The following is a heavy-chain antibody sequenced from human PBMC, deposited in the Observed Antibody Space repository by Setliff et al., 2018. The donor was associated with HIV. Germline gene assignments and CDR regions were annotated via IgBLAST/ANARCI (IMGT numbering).Heavy chain of an antibody. CDR1: GDSISSYS. V-gene: IGHV4-4*09. Sequence: LSLTCTVSGDSISSYSWNWIRQSPGGGLEWIGFIFSSGRTKYNPSLQSRVTMSIDTSKNQFSLRLTSVTAADTAVYYCARRIDDSGSFPDKNWFDTWG. CDR3: ARRIDDSGSFPDKNWFDT. CDR2: IFSSGRT. D-gene: IGHD3-10*01. J-gene: IGHJ5*01.